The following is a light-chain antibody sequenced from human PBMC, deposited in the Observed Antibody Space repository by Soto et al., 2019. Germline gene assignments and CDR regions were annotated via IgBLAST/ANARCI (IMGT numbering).Light chain of an antibody. V-gene: IGKV1-12*01. CDR2: AAS. Sequence: DIQMTQSPSSVSASVGDRVSITCRASQDISTWLAWYQEKPGKAHELLIFAASSLQTGVPSRFSGSVSGTTFTLTISSLQPEDFAIYFCQQANSFPYTFGQGTKVEI. CDR1: QDISTW. CDR3: QQANSFPYT. J-gene: IGKJ2*01.